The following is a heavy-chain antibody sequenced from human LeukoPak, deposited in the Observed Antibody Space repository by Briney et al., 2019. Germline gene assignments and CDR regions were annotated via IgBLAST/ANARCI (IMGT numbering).Heavy chain of an antibody. CDR3: ARGGGAEGYNWFDP. Sequence: ASVKVSCRASGYTFTCYDINWVRQATGQGLEWMGWMNPNSGNTGYAQKFQGRVTITRNTSISTAYMELSSLRSEDTAVYYCARGGGAEGYNWFDPWGQGTLVTVSS. D-gene: IGHD2-15*01. CDR1: GYTFTCYD. CDR2: MNPNSGNT. V-gene: IGHV1-8*03. J-gene: IGHJ5*02.